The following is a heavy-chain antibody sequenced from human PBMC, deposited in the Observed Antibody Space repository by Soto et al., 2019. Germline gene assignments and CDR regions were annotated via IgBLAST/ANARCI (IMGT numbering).Heavy chain of an antibody. V-gene: IGHV3-23*01. D-gene: IGHD2-2*01. CDR3: AKDLWDIVVVPAAIRGAPVYYYYGMDV. Sequence: GGSLRLSCAASGFTFSSYAMSWVRQAPGKGLEWVSAISGSGGSTYYADSVKGRFTISRDNSKNTLYLQMNSLRAEDTAVYYCAKDLWDIVVVPAAIRGAPVYYYYGMDVWGQGTTVTVSS. CDR2: ISGSGGST. CDR1: GFTFSSYA. J-gene: IGHJ6*02.